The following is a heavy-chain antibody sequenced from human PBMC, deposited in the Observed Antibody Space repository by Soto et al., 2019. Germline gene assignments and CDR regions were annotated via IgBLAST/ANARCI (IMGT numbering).Heavy chain of an antibody. CDR3: ARDRGSSWYVPNWFDP. J-gene: IGHJ5*02. Sequence: QVPLVQSGAEVKKPGSSVKVSCKASGGTFSSYTISWVRQAPGQGLEWMGRIIPILGIANYAQKFQGRVTITADKSTSTAYMELSSLRSEDTAVYYCARDRGSSWYVPNWFDPWGQGTLVTVSS. CDR2: IIPILGIA. V-gene: IGHV1-69*08. D-gene: IGHD6-13*01. CDR1: GGTFSSYT.